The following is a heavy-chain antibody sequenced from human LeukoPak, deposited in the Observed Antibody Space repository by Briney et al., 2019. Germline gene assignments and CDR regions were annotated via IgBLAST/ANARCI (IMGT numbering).Heavy chain of an antibody. CDR1: GGSISSYY. Sequence: PSETLSLTCTVSGGSISSYYWSWIRQPPGKGLEWIGSIYQSETAHYNPSLKSRVTISVDTSKNQFSLKLSSVTAADTAVYYCARVPSADAPVGVWYYYYMDVWGKGTTVTVSS. CDR2: IYQSETA. V-gene: IGHV4-59*01. D-gene: IGHD3-3*01. J-gene: IGHJ6*03. CDR3: ARVPSADAPVGVWYYYYMDV.